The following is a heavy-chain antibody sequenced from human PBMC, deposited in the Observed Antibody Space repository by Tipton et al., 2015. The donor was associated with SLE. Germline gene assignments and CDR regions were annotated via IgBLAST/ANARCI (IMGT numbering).Heavy chain of an antibody. CDR3: ARDNPDGDYDTSGYFDY. J-gene: IGHJ4*02. CDR1: GGSLSGGDYY. V-gene: IGHV4-30-4*01. Sequence: TLSLTCTVSGGSLSGGDYYWGWIRQPPGKGLAWIGFIYHSGNTFYNPSLESRLTMSVDTSKNQFSLKLSSVTAADTAVYYCARDNPDGDYDTSGYFDYWGQGTLVTVSS. D-gene: IGHD3-22*01. CDR2: IYHSGNT.